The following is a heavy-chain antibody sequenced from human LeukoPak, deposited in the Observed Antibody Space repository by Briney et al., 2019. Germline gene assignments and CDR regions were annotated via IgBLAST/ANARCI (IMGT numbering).Heavy chain of an antibody. J-gene: IGHJ3*02. CDR2: IRYDGSNK. Sequence: GGSLRLSCAASGFTFSSYGMHWVRQAPGKGLEWVAFIRYDGSNKYYADSVKGRFTISRDNSKNTLYLQMNSLRVEDTAVYYCAKNGFYCSSTSCYKRDAFDIWGQGTMVTVSS. V-gene: IGHV3-30*02. D-gene: IGHD2-2*02. CDR1: GFTFSSYG. CDR3: AKNGFYCSSTSCYKRDAFDI.